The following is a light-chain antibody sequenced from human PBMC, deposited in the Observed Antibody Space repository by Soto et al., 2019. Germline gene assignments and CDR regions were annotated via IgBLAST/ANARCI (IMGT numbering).Light chain of an antibody. Sequence: IQRTQSPSALSASVGDRVTITCRASQSISNSLNWYQQKPGTAPKLLMYAVSSLQSGVPSRFSGSGSGTDFTLTISTLQPEDFVIYYCQQSYSIPITFGQGTRLEIK. CDR3: QQSYSIPIT. CDR2: AVS. J-gene: IGKJ5*01. CDR1: QSISNS. V-gene: IGKV1-39*01.